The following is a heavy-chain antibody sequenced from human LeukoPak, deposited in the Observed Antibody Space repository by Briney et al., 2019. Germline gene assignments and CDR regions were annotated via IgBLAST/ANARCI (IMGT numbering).Heavy chain of an antibody. CDR3: AQVGYGDYSGFDY. CDR2: IRYDGSNK. J-gene: IGHJ4*02. Sequence: GGSLRLSCAASGFTFSNYGMHWVRQAPGKGLEWVAFIRYDGSNKYYADSVKGRFTISRDNSKNTLYLQMNSLRAEDTAVYYCAQVGYGDYSGFDYWGQGTLVTVSS. V-gene: IGHV3-30*02. D-gene: IGHD4-17*01. CDR1: GFTFSNYG.